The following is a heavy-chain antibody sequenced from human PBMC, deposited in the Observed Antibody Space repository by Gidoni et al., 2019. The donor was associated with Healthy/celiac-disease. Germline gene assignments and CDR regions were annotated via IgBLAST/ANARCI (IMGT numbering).Heavy chain of an antibody. CDR2: IYSGGST. CDR1: GFTVSSNY. Sequence: EVQLVSSGGGLVQPGVSLRLSCASSGFTVSSNYMGWVRQAPGKGLEWVSVIYSGGSTYYADSVKGRFTISRDNSKNTLYLQMNSLRAEDTAVYYCASRIAARTHDAFDIWGQGTMVTVSS. CDR3: ASRIAARTHDAFDI. J-gene: IGHJ3*02. V-gene: IGHV3-66*02. D-gene: IGHD6-6*01.